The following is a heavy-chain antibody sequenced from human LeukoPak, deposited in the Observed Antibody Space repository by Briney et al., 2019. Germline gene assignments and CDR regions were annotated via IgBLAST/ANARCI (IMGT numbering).Heavy chain of an antibody. CDR2: ISGSGGST. CDR1: GFTFSSYA. J-gene: IGHJ4*02. D-gene: IGHD5-12*01. Sequence: GGSLRLSCAASGFTFSSYAMSWVREAPGKGLEWVSAISGSGGSTYYADSVKGRFTISRDNSKNTLYLQMNSLRAEDTAVYYCAKDHRLSPTTPFDYWGQGTLVTVSS. CDR3: AKDHRLSPTTPFDY. V-gene: IGHV3-23*01.